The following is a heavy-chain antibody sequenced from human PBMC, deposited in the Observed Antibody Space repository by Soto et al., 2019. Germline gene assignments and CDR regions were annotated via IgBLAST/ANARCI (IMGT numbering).Heavy chain of an antibody. J-gene: IGHJ5*02. D-gene: IGHD6-19*01. V-gene: IGHV4-59*01. CDR2: IYYSGST. Sequence: PSETLSLTCTVSGGSISSYYWSWIRQPPGKGLEWIGYIYYSGSTNYNPSLKSRVTISVDTSKNQFSLKLSSVTAADTAVYYCARVMSSGWSLRQNWFDPWGQGTLVTVSS. CDR3: ARVMSSGWSLRQNWFDP. CDR1: GGSISSYY.